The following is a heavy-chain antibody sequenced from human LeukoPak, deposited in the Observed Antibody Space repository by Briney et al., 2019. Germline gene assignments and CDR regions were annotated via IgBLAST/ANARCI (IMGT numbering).Heavy chain of an antibody. CDR2: ISYDGSNK. CDR3: ARDGGATVVTPGYFDY. V-gene: IGHV3-30*04. CDR1: GFTFSDHV. D-gene: IGHD4-23*01. Sequence: GGSLRLSCAASGFTFSDHVMHWVRQAPGKGLEWVAVISYDGSNKYYADSVKGRFTISRDNSKNTLYLQMNSLRAEDTAVYYCARDGGATVVTPGYFDYWGQGTLVTVSS. J-gene: IGHJ4*02.